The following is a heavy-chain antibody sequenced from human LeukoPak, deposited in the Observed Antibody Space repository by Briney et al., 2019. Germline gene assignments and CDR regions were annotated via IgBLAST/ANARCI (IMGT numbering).Heavy chain of an antibody. CDR2: IYYSGST. CDR3: ARVRDFWSTRFDP. Sequence: SETLSLTCTVSGGSISSYYWSWIRQPPGKGLEWIGFIYYSGSTNYNPSLKSRVTISVDTSKNQFSLKLSSVTAADTAVYYCARVRDFWSTRFDPWGQGTLVTVSS. D-gene: IGHD3-3*01. CDR1: GGSISSYY. V-gene: IGHV4-59*01. J-gene: IGHJ5*02.